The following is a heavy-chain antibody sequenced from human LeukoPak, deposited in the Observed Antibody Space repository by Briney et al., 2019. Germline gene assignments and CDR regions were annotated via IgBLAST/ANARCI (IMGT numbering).Heavy chain of an antibody. CDR2: IYTSGST. CDR3: ARGDKPGQGFDY. Sequence: SSETLSFNCAVSGGSISSYYWSWIRRPAGKGLEWIGRIYTSGSTNYNPSLKSRLTMSVDTSKNQFSLNLTSVTAADTAVYYCARGDKPGQGFDYWGQGTLVTVSS. D-gene: IGHD2-15*01. J-gene: IGHJ4*02. V-gene: IGHV4-4*07. CDR1: GGSISSYY.